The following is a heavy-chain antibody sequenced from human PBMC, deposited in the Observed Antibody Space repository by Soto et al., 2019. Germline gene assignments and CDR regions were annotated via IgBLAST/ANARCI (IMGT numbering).Heavy chain of an antibody. D-gene: IGHD3-10*01. CDR2: INHSGST. CDR3: ARVKLLWFGELGGGMDV. CDR1: GGSFSGYY. V-gene: IGHV4-34*01. J-gene: IGHJ6*02. Sequence: SETLSHTCAVYGGSFSGYYWSWIRQPPGKGLEWIGEINHSGSTNYNPSLKSRVTISVDTSKNQFSLKLSSVTAADTAVYYCARVKLLWFGELGGGMDVWGQGTTVTVS.